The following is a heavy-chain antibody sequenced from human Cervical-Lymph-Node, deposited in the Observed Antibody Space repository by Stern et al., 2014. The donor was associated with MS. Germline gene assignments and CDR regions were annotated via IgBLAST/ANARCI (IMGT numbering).Heavy chain of an antibody. CDR3: VRRRDSAGYDTFDL. CDR2: IYPGDSDT. D-gene: IGHD3-22*01. V-gene: IGHV5-51*01. CDR1: GYTFSNFW. J-gene: IGHJ3*01. Sequence: EVQLVESGAEVKKPGASLKISCRTSGYTFSNFWIGWVRQIPGKGLEWMGVIYPGDSDTTYSPSFQGQVTISADESISTAYLQWRSLKASDTAMYYCVRRRDSAGYDTFDLWGQGTMLIVSS.